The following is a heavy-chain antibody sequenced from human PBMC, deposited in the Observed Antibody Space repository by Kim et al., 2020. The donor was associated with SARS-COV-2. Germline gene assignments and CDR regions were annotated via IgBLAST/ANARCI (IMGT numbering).Heavy chain of an antibody. CDR1: GITFSRYA. CDR3: AKDLGSDYGDQLGD. V-gene: IGHV3-23*01. CDR2: INNSGYRT. J-gene: IGHJ4*02. Sequence: GGSLRLSCAASGITFSRYAMTWVRHAPGKGLEWVSGINNSGYRTYYADSVKGRFTISGDNSKDTLYLQMNGLRAEDTAVYYCAKDLGSDYGDQLGDWGQGTLVTVSS. D-gene: IGHD4-17*01.